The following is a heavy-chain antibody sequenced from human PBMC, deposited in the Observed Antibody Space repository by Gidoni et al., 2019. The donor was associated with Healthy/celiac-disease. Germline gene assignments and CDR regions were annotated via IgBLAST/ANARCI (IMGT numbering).Heavy chain of an antibody. CDR1: GFTFSSYA. J-gene: IGHJ4*02. D-gene: IGHD3-22*01. Sequence: QVQLVESGGGVVQPGRSLRLPCAASGFTFSSYAMHWVRQAPGKGLEWVAVISYDGSNKYYADSVKGRFTISRDNSKNTLYLQMNSLRAEDTAVYYCARGDYYDKEVSYWGQGTLVTVSS. CDR3: ARGDYYDKEVSY. V-gene: IGHV3-30-3*01. CDR2: ISYDGSNK.